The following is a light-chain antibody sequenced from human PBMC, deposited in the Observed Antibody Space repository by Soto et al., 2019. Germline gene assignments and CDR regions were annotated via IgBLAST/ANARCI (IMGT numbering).Light chain of an antibody. CDR2: GAS. J-gene: IGKJ2*01. V-gene: IGKV4-1*01. CDR3: QQYYRSPFT. CDR1: QSVLYNSNNKNH. Sequence: DFVMTQAPDSLAVSLGERATINCKSSQSVLYNSNNKNHLGWFQQKPGHPPKLLIYGASFRPSGVPDRFSGSGSGTDFTLTISSLQAEDGAVYYCQQYYRSPFTFGQGTKLEI.